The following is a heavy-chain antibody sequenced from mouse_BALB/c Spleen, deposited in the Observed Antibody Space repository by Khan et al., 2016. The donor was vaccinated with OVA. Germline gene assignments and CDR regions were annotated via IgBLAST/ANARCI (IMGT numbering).Heavy chain of an antibody. Sequence: EVELVESGPGLVKPSQSLSLTCTVTGYSITSDYAWNWNRQFPGNKLEWMGYISYSGSTSYNPSLKSRFSISRDTSKNQFFLQLNSVTTEDTATYYCAMGRTYWGQGTLVTVSA. CDR3: AMGRTY. V-gene: IGHV3-2*02. J-gene: IGHJ3*01. D-gene: IGHD4-1*01. CDR2: ISYSGST. CDR1: GYSITSDYA.